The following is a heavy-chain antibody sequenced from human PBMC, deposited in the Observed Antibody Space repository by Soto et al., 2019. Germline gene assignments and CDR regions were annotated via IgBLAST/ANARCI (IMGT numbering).Heavy chain of an antibody. J-gene: IGHJ6*02. CDR2: ISSSGSTI. D-gene: IGHD1-26*01. V-gene: IGHV3-48*03. Sequence: GGSLRLSCAASGFTFSSYEMNWVRQAPGKGLEWVSYISSSGSTIYYADSVKGRFTISRDNAKNSLYLQMNSLRAEDTAVYYCASDLVGASDSYGLDVWGQGTPVTVSS. CDR3: ASDLVGASDSYGLDV. CDR1: GFTFSSYE.